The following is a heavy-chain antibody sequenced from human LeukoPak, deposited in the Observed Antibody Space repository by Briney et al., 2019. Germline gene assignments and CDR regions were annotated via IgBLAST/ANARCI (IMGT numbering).Heavy chain of an antibody. CDR1: GFTFSSYS. V-gene: IGHV3-21*01. CDR3: ARIRYGSGTDYFDY. D-gene: IGHD3-10*01. CDR2: ITSSSSYI. Sequence: GGSLRLSCAASGFTFSSYSMNWVRQAPGKWLEWVSSITSSSSYIYYADSVKGRFTISRDNAKNSLYLQMNSLRAEDTAVYYCARIRYGSGTDYFDYWGQGTLVTVS. J-gene: IGHJ4*02.